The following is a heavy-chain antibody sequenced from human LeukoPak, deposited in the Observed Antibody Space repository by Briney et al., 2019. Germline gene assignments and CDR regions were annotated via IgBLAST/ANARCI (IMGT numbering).Heavy chain of an antibody. CDR2: IYYSGST. D-gene: IGHD6-19*01. CDR1: GGSISSYY. Sequence: KSSETLSLTCTVSGGSISSYYWSWIRQPPGKGLEWIGYIYYSGSTNYNPSLKSRVTISVDTSKNQFSLKLRSVTAADTAVYYCARLKPAVAGTTLFDYWGQGTLVTVSS. CDR3: ARLKPAVAGTTLFDY. J-gene: IGHJ4*02. V-gene: IGHV4-59*08.